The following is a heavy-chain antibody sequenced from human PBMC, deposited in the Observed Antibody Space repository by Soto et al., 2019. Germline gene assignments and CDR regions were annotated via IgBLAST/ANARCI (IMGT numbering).Heavy chain of an antibody. D-gene: IGHD3-16*01. Sequence: QVQLQESGPGLVKPSETLSLTCTVSGDSVTSSGHHWSWIRQPPGKGLEWVGQFQHGGSSNYNPALWSRLPIAFDTSSNPSSLRLTSVNAAVTAVYYCATCYPGFGGTGQWGQGTLVYVSS. J-gene: IGHJ4*02. CDR1: GDSVTSSGHH. CDR3: ATCYPGFGGTGQ. V-gene: IGHV4-61*03. CDR2: FQHGGSS.